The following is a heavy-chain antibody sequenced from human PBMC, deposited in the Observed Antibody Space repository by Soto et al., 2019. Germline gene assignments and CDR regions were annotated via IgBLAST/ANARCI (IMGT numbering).Heavy chain of an antibody. J-gene: IGHJ6*02. CDR2: IYYSGST. V-gene: IGHV4-61*01. CDR1: GGSVSSGSYC. CDR3: ARGGRYCSSTSCYYYGMDV. D-gene: IGHD2-2*01. Sequence: SETLSLTCTVSGGSVSSGSYCWSWIRQPPGKGLEWIGYIYYSGSTNYSPSLKSRVTISVDTSKNQFSLKLSSVTAADTAVYYCARGGRYCSSTSCYYYGMDVWGQGTTVTVSS.